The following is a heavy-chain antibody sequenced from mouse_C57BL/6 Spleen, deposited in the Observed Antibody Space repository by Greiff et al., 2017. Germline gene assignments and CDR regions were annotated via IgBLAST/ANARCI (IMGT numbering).Heavy chain of an antibody. CDR2: INPSSGYT. J-gene: IGHJ2*01. D-gene: IGHD3-2*02. V-gene: IGHV1-4*01. Sequence: QVQLQQSGAELARPGASVKMSCKASGYTFTSYTMHWVKQRPGQGLEWIGYINPSSGYTKYNQKFKDKATLTADKSSSTAYMQLSSLTSEDSAVYYCARDGGKAQATDYWGQGTTLTVSS. CDR1: GYTFTSYT. CDR3: ARDGGKAQATDY.